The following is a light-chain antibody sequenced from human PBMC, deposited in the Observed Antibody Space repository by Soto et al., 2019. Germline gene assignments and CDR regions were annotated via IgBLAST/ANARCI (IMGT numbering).Light chain of an antibody. J-gene: IGKJ4*01. Sequence: EIVLTQSPGTLSLSPGERATLSCRASQSVTSSYLAWYQQKPGQAPRVLIYGASSRATGIPDRFGGSGSGTDFTLTISRLEPEDFAVYYCQQYGGSLTFGGGTKVEIK. CDR3: QQYGGSLT. CDR2: GAS. V-gene: IGKV3-20*01. CDR1: QSVTSSY.